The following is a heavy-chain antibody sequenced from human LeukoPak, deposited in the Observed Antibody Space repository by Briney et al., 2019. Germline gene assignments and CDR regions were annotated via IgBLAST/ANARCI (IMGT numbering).Heavy chain of an antibody. D-gene: IGHD1-7*01. CDR1: GFTFSSYS. CDR3: ARDSLGLTGTNDAFDI. CDR2: ISSSSSTI. J-gene: IGHJ3*02. Sequence: GGSLRLSCAASGFTFSSYSMNWVRQAPGKGLEWVSYISSSSSTIYYADSVKGRFTISRDNAKNSLYLQMNSLRDEDTAVYYCARDSLGLTGTNDAFDIWGQGTMVTVSS. V-gene: IGHV3-48*02.